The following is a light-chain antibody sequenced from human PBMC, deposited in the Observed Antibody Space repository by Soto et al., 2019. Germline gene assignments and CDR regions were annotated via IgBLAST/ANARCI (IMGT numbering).Light chain of an antibody. CDR3: QQYDNWPWT. V-gene: IGKV3-15*01. CDR1: QSISDT. Sequence: EIVMTQSPATLSVSPGGRATLSCRASQSISDTLAWYQQKPGQAPRLLIYGASRRATGFPARFSGSGSGTDFTLTISSLQSEDFAVYYGQQYDNWPWTFGQGTKVEI. CDR2: GAS. J-gene: IGKJ1*01.